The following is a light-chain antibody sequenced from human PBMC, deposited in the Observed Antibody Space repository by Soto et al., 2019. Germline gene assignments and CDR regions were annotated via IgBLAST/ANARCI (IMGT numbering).Light chain of an antibody. V-gene: IGLV2-11*01. CDR1: SSDVGGYNY. CDR2: DVS. Sequence: QSVLTQPRSVSGSPGQSVTISCTGTSSDVGGYNYVSWFQQHPGNTPKVMMYDVSKRPSGVPDRFSGSKSGNTASLTISGLQAEDEADYYCCSYAGSPYVFGTGTKVTVL. J-gene: IGLJ1*01. CDR3: CSYAGSPYV.